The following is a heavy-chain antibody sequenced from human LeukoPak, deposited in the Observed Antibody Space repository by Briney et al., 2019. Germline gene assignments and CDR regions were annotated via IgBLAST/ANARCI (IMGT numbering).Heavy chain of an antibody. J-gene: IGHJ4*02. CDR1: GFTFSSYS. Sequence: GGSLRLSCAASGFTFSSYSMNWVRQAPGKGLEWVSYISSSSSTIYYADSVKGRFTISRDNAKNSLYLQMNSLRAEDTAVYYCARLNIDGGYDFWGQGTLVTVSS. D-gene: IGHD3-16*01. CDR2: ISSSSSTI. V-gene: IGHV3-48*01. CDR3: ARLNIDGGYDF.